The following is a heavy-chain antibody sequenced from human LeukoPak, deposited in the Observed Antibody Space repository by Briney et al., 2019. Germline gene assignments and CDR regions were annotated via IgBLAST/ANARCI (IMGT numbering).Heavy chain of an antibody. CDR2: IYYSGST. Sequence: PSETLSLTCTVSGGSISSGGYYWSWIRQHPGKGLEWIGYIYYSGSTYYNPSLKSRVTISVDTSKNQFSLKLSSVTAADTAVYYCARDNPHIVVVPAAPSRNGMDVWGQGTTVTVSS. CDR3: ARDNPHIVVVPAAPSRNGMDV. J-gene: IGHJ6*02. V-gene: IGHV4-31*03. D-gene: IGHD2-2*01. CDR1: GGSISSGGYY.